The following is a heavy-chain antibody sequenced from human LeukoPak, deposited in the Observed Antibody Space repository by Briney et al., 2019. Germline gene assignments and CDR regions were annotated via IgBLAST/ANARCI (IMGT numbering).Heavy chain of an antibody. Sequence: SETLSLTCAVYGGSFSGYYWSWIRQPPGKGLEWIGEINHSGSTNYNPSLKSRVTISVDTSKNQFSLKLSSVTAADTAVYYCARGRLIVVLPAALHAFDIWGQGTMVTVYS. CDR3: ARGRLIVVLPAALHAFDI. D-gene: IGHD2-2*01. J-gene: IGHJ3*02. CDR1: GGSFSGYY. CDR2: INHSGST. V-gene: IGHV4-34*01.